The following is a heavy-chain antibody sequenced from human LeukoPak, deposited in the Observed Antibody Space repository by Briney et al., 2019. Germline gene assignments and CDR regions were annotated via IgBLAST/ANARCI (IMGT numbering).Heavy chain of an antibody. CDR2: IWYDGSNK. D-gene: IGHD5-18*01. Sequence: GRSLRLSCAASGFTFSSYGMHWVRQAPGKGLEWVAVIWYDGSNKYYADSVKGRFTISRDNSKNTLYLQMNSLRAEDTAVYYCARDPSPYSYGPYYFDYWGQGTLVTVSS. V-gene: IGHV3-33*01. J-gene: IGHJ4*02. CDR1: GFTFSSYG. CDR3: ARDPSPYSYGPYYFDY.